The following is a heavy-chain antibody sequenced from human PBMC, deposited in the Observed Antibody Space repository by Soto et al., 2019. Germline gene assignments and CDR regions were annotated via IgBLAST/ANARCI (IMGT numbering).Heavy chain of an antibody. J-gene: IGHJ6*02. CDR3: ASHGAIELMVYGKAALFYFYGMDV. D-gene: IGHD2-8*01. V-gene: IGHV1-69*12. CDR2: IIPIFGTA. CDR1: GGTFSSYA. Sequence: QVQLVQSGAEVKKPGSSVKVYCKASGGTFSSYAISWVRQAPGQGLEWMGGIIPIFGTANYAQKFQGRVTITADESTSPVYMDLSSLRSEDTAVYYCASHGAIELMVYGKAALFYFYGMDVWGQGTAVTVSS.